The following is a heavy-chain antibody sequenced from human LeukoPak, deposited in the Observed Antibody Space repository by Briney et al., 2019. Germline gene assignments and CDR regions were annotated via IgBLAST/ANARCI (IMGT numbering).Heavy chain of an antibody. CDR1: GFTFSSYS. CDR3: AREGRRSLAY. D-gene: IGHD3-16*01. J-gene: IGHJ4*02. Sequence: GGSLRLSCAASGFTFSSYSMNWVRQAPGKGLEWVSYISSSSSTIYYADSVKGRFTISRDNAKNSLYLQMNSLRAEDTAVYYCAREGRRSLAYWGQGTLVTVSS. V-gene: IGHV3-48*04. CDR2: ISSSSSTI.